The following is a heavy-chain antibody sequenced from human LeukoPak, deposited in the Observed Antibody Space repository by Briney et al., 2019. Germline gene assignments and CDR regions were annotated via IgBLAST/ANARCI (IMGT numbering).Heavy chain of an antibody. CDR3: AKGTHSSSWHWYDP. V-gene: IGHV3-7*03. CDR1: GFTFSSYW. J-gene: IGHJ5*02. Sequence: GGSLRLSCAASGFTFSSYWMSWVRQAPGKGLEWVANIKQDGSEKYYVDSVKGRFTISRDNAKNSLYLQMNSLRAEDTAVYYCAKGTHSSSWHWYDPWGQGTLVTVSS. CDR2: IKQDGSEK. D-gene: IGHD6-13*01.